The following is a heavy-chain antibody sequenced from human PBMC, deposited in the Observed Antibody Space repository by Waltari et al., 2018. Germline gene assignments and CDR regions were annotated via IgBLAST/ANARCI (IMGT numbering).Heavy chain of an antibody. V-gene: IGHV3-7*01. CDR1: GFTFSSYW. D-gene: IGHD1-26*01. CDR3: VRQTTTSYYYNYMDV. Sequence: EVQLVESGGDLVQPGGSLRLSCEASGFTFSSYWISWVRQAPGKGLEWVADIKKDGSEKYYVGSVRGRFTSSRDNAKNSLYLQMNSLRAEDTAVYYCVRQTTTSYYYNYMDVWGKGTTVTISS. J-gene: IGHJ6*03. CDR2: IKKDGSEK.